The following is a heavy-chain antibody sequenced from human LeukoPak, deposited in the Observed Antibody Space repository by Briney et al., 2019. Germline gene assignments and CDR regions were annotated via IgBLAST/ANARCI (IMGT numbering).Heavy chain of an antibody. Sequence: PGGSLRLSCAASGFTFSSYWMNWVRQAPGKGLVWVSRIASDGSSTTYADSVKGRFTISRDNVKNTLYLEMNSLRAEDTAVYYCVKNSGWYCLDYWGQGTLVTVSS. CDR3: VKNSGWYCLDY. J-gene: IGHJ4*02. D-gene: IGHD6-13*01. CDR2: IASDGSST. CDR1: GFTFSSYW. V-gene: IGHV3-74*01.